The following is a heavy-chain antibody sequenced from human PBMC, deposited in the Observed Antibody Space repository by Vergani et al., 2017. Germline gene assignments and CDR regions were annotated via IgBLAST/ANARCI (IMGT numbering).Heavy chain of an antibody. D-gene: IGHD6-13*01. CDR2: IYYSGST. CDR1: GGSISSSSYY. Sequence: QLQLQESGPGLVKPSETLSLTCTVSGGSISSSSYYWGWIRQPPGKGLEWIGRIYYSGSTYYNPSLTSRVTISVDTSKNQFSLKLSSVTAADTAVYYCARTILAAAVFDPWGQGTLVTVSS. V-gene: IGHV4-39*07. J-gene: IGHJ5*02. CDR3: ARTILAAAVFDP.